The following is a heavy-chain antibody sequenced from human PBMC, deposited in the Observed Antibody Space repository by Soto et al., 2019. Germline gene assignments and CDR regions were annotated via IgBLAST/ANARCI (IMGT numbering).Heavy chain of an antibody. V-gene: IGHV1-46*03. CDR2: INPSGGS. CDR1: GYTFTSYY. J-gene: IGHJ2*01. CDR3: ARDRIPPKGATGYWYFDL. D-gene: IGHD1-1*01. Sequence: QVQLVQSGAEVKKPGASVKVSCKASGYTFTSYYMHWVRQAPGQGLEWMGIINPSGGSSYAQKFQGRVTMTRDTSTSTVYMELSSVTSEDTAVYYFARDRIPPKGATGYWYFDLWGRGTLVTVSS.